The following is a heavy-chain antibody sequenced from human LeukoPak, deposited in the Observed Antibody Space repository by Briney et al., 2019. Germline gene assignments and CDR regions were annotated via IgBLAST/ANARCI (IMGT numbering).Heavy chain of an antibody. CDR3: ARGNYYGSGSHPVDY. J-gene: IGHJ4*02. Sequence: GGSLRLSCAASGFTFNNAWMNWVRQAPGKGLEWVSSISSSSGYIHYADSVKGRFTISRDNAKNSLYLQMNSLRAEDTAVYYCARGNYYGSGSHPVDYWGQGTLVTVSS. V-gene: IGHV3-21*01. CDR2: ISSSSGYI. CDR1: GFTFNNAW. D-gene: IGHD3-10*01.